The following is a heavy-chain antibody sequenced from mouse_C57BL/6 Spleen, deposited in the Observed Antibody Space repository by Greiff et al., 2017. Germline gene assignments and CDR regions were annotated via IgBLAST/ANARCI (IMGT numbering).Heavy chain of an antibody. CDR3: ARDSSGYDY. J-gene: IGHJ2*01. CDR1: GFTFSDYY. Sequence: EVQLVESEGGLVQPGSSMKLSCTASGFTFSDYYMAWVRQVPEKGLEWVANINYDGSSTYYLDSLKSRFIISRDNAKNILYLQMSSLKSEDTATYYCARDSSGYDYWGQGTTLTVSS. D-gene: IGHD3-2*02. V-gene: IGHV5-16*01. CDR2: INYDGSST.